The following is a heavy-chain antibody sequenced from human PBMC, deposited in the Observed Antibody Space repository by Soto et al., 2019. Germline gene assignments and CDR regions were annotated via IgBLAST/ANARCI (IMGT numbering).Heavy chain of an antibody. J-gene: IGHJ4*02. D-gene: IGHD3-10*01. CDR1: GFTFSSYG. CDR3: ANRGPDLRWFGESVSYYFDY. Sequence: QVQLVESGGGVVQPGRSLRLSCAASGFTFSSYGMHWVRQAPGKGLEWVAVISYDGSNKYYADSVKGRFTISRDNSKNTLYLQMNSLRAEDTAVYYGANRGPDLRWFGESVSYYFDYWGQGTLVTVSS. CDR2: ISYDGSNK. V-gene: IGHV3-30*18.